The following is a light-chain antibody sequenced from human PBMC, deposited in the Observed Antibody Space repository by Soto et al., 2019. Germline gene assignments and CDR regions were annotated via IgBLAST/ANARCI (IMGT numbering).Light chain of an antibody. V-gene: IGKV1-33*01. J-gene: IGKJ5*01. CDR2: DAS. CDR1: QDISKY. CDR3: QQYDNLIT. Sequence: IKLTQSPSSLSASVGDMVTITCQASQDISKYLNWYQQKPGRAPNLLIYDASTLETGVPSRFSGSGSGTDFTFTISSLQPEDTATYDCQQYDNLITFGQGTRREIK.